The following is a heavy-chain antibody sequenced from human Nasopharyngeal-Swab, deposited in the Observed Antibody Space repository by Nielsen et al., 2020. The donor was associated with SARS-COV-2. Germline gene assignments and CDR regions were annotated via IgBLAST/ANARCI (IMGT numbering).Heavy chain of an antibody. D-gene: IGHD3-22*01. V-gene: IGHV3-73*01. J-gene: IGHJ6*03. CDR1: GFTFSGFA. Sequence: GGPLRPSCAASGFTFSGFAMHWVRKAPGKGLEWVGRIRSKANSYATAYAASAKGRFTISRDDSKNTAFLQMKSLKTEDTAVYYCTRLGRSNAGYYYMDVWGKGTTVTVSS. CDR3: TRLGRSNAGYYYMDV. CDR2: IRSKANSYAT.